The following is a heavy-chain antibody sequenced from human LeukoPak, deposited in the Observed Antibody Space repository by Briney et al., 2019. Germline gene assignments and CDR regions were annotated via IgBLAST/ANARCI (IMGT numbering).Heavy chain of an antibody. Sequence: GGSLRLSCAASGFTFSSYSMSWVRQAPGKGLEWVANIKQDGSEKYYVDSVKGRFTISRDNAKNSLYLQMNSLRAEDTAVYYCAREGLNYYGSGSYSYYYYGMDVWGQGTTVTVSS. V-gene: IGHV3-7*01. CDR2: IKQDGSEK. J-gene: IGHJ6*02. CDR3: AREGLNYYGSGSYSYYYYGMDV. CDR1: GFTFSSYS. D-gene: IGHD3-10*01.